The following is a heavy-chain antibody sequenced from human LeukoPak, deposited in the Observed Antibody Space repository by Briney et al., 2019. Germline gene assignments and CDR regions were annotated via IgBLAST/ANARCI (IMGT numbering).Heavy chain of an antibody. D-gene: IGHD4-11*01. CDR2: INHSGST. CDR3: AREVPMTTVVRFDP. Sequence: PSETLSLTCAVYGGSFSGYYWSWIRQPPGKGLEWIGEINHSGSTNYNPSLKSRVTISVDTSKNQFSLKLSSATAADTAVYYCAREVPMTTVVRFDPWGQGTLVTVSS. V-gene: IGHV4-34*01. J-gene: IGHJ5*02. CDR1: GGSFSGYY.